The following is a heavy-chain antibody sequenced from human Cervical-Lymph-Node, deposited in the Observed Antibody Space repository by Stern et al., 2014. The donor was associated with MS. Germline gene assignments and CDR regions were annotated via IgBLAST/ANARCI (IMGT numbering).Heavy chain of an antibody. CDR3: AHRRADGPSSKYFDY. CDR1: GFSLSTNGVG. D-gene: IGHD5-24*01. V-gene: IGHV2-5*02. Sequence: QIPLQESGPTLVKPTQTLTLTCTFSGFSLSTNGVGVAWIRQPPGKALEWLAVIYWDDDKRYRPSLESRLTIAKDTSKNQVVLTMTNMDPEDTATYYCAHRRADGPSSKYFDYWGQGTLVTVSS. J-gene: IGHJ4*02. CDR2: IYWDDDK.